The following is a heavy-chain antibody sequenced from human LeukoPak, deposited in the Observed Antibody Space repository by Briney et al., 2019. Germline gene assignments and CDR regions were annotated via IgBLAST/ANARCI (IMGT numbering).Heavy chain of an antibody. CDR1: GFTFSDYY. CDR3: ARDRRHLRGYFDL. J-gene: IGHJ2*01. V-gene: IGHV3-11*01. Sequence: PGGSLRLSCAASGFTFSDYYMSWVRQAPGKGLEWVSYISSSGSTIYYADSVKGRFTISRDNAKNSLYLQMNSLRAEDTAVYYCARDRRHLRGYFDLWGGGTLVTVSS. CDR2: ISSSGSTI.